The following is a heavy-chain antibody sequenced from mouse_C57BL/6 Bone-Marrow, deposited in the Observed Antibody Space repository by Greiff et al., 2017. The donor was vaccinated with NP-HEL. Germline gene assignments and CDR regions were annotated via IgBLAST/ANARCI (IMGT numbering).Heavy chain of an antibody. V-gene: IGHV1-69*01. CDR2: IDPSDSYT. CDR3: ARHYYGSRGTFAY. Sequence: QVQLQQPGAELVMPGASVKLSCKASGYTFTSYWMHWVKQRPGQGLEWIGEIDPSDSYTNYNQKFKGKSTLTVDKSSSTAYMQLSSLTSEDSAVYYCARHYYGSRGTFAYWGQGTLVTVSA. J-gene: IGHJ3*01. D-gene: IGHD1-1*01. CDR1: GYTFTSYW.